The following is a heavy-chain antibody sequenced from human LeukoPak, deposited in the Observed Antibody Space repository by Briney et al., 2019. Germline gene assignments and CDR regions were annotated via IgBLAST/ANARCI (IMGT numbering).Heavy chain of an antibody. Sequence: ASVKVSCKASGYTFSGYYMHWVRQAPGQGLEWMGWINTNTGNPTYAQGFTGRFVFSLDTSVSTAYLQISSLKAEDTAVYYCARGSSSWYAGLDYWGQGTLVTVSS. CDR2: INTNTGNP. D-gene: IGHD6-13*01. CDR1: GYTFSGYY. J-gene: IGHJ4*02. CDR3: ARGSSSWYAGLDY. V-gene: IGHV7-4-1*02.